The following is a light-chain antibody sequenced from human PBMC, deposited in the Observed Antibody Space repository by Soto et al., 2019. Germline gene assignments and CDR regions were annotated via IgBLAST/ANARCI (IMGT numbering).Light chain of an antibody. Sequence: QSVLTQPPSVSGAPGQRDTISCTGSNSNIGAGYDVHWYQHFPGTAPRLLIYNNTNRPSGVPDRCSGSKSGTSASLAITWMQAEDEADYYCQSYDSNFLTVMFGVGTKLTVL. CDR3: QSYDSNFLTVM. V-gene: IGLV1-40*01. CDR1: NSNIGAGYD. J-gene: IGLJ3*02. CDR2: NNT.